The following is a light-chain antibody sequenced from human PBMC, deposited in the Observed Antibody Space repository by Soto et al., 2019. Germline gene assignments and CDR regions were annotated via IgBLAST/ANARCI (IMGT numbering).Light chain of an antibody. CDR3: QQRSNWPLT. V-gene: IGKV3-11*01. J-gene: IGKJ5*01. CDR1: QSVDSNY. CDR2: GAS. Sequence: EIVLTQSPATLSLSPGEGATLSCRSSQSVDSNYLAWYQQKPGQAPRLLIHGASDRATGIPGRFSGSGSGTDFTLTISSLEPEDFAVYYWQQRSNWPLTFGQGTRLEIK.